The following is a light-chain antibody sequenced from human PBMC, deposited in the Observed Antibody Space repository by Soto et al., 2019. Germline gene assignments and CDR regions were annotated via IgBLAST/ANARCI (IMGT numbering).Light chain of an antibody. CDR3: QQYNSYSWT. Sequence: DIQMTQSPSTLSASVGDRVTITCRASQSTSIWLAWYQQKPGKAPKLLIYKASSLESGVPSRFSGSGTGTEFTLTISSLQPDDFATYYCQQYNSYSWTFGQGTKVDIK. CDR1: QSTSIW. CDR2: KAS. V-gene: IGKV1-5*03. J-gene: IGKJ1*01.